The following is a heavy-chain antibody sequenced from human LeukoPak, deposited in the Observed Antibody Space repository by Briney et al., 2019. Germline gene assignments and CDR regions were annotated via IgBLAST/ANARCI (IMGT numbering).Heavy chain of an antibody. Sequence: ASVTVSCKASGYTFTSYYMHWVRQAPGQGLEWMGIINPSGGSTSYAQKFQGRVTMTRDMSTSTVYMELSSLRSEDTAVYYCARAPGSPRYSSSSLKGIDYWGQGTLVTVSS. CDR3: ARAPGSPRYSSSSLKGIDY. CDR2: INPSGGST. CDR1: GYTFTSYY. V-gene: IGHV1-46*01. D-gene: IGHD6-6*01. J-gene: IGHJ4*02.